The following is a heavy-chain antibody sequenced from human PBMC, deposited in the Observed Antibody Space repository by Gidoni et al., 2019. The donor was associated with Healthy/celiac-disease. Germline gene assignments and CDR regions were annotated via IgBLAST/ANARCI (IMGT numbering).Heavy chain of an antibody. J-gene: IGHJ3*02. V-gene: IGHV4-61*02. CDR1: GGSISSGSYY. D-gene: IGHD6-19*01. CDR3: ARGGYSSGWYSSDAFDI. Sequence: QVQLQESGPGLVKPSQTLSLTCTVSGGSISSGSYYWSWIRQPAGKGLEWIGRIYTSGSTNYNPSLKSRVTISVDTSKNQFSLKLSSVTAADTAVYYCARGGYSSGWYSSDAFDIWGQGTMVTVSS. CDR2: IYTSGST.